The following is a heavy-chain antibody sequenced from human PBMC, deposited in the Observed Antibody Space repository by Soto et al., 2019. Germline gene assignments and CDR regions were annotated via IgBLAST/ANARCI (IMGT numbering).Heavy chain of an antibody. CDR1: GGTFSSYA. Sequence: QVQLVQSGAEVKKPGSSVKVSCKASGGTFSSYAISWVRQAPGQGLEWMGGIIPIFGTANYAQKFQGRVTMTADKTTSTAYMEQRSLRSEDTAVYYCGSAPQGWYFDLWGRGTLVTVSS. J-gene: IGHJ2*01. CDR2: IIPIFGTA. V-gene: IGHV1-69*14. CDR3: GSAPQGWYFDL.